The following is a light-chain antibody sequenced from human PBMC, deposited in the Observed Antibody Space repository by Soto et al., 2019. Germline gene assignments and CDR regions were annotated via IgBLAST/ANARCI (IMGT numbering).Light chain of an antibody. CDR1: QSVGSN. J-gene: IGKJ1*01. V-gene: IGKV3-15*01. Sequence: VMTQPPALLSVSSPEIATLSFRSSQSVGSNVAWYQQKPGQVPRLIIYGASTRSTGSPDRFRASVSATDFTLSTSLLRTEGFAVEYRQHDNDCARPFGPRTQVDIK. CDR2: GAS. CDR3: QHDNDCARP.